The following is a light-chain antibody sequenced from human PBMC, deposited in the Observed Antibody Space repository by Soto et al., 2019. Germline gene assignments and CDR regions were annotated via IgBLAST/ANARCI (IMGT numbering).Light chain of an antibody. CDR1: SSDVGLYDY. CDR2: AVS. V-gene: IGLV2-14*01. J-gene: IGLJ1*01. Sequence: QSVLTQPASVSGSPGQSITISCTGTSSDVGLYDYVSWYQQHPGKAPQLMIYAVSNRPSGVSNRFSASKSGNTASLFIPGLQAEDEADYYCSSYTSDSSYVFGSGTRSPS. CDR3: SSYTSDSSYV.